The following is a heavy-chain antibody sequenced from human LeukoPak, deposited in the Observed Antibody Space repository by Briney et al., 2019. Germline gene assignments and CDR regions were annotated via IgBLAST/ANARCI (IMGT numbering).Heavy chain of an antibody. Sequence: PGGSLRLSCAASGFTFSSYSMNWVRQAPGKGPEWLAYISSASGSIYYADSVKGRFTISRDNSKNTLYLQMNSLRAEDTAVYYCAKEDQEDCGGDCSPSDYWGQGTLVTVSS. CDR1: GFTFSSYS. D-gene: IGHD2-21*01. CDR3: AKEDQEDCGGDCSPSDY. CDR2: ISSASGSI. V-gene: IGHV3-48*01. J-gene: IGHJ4*02.